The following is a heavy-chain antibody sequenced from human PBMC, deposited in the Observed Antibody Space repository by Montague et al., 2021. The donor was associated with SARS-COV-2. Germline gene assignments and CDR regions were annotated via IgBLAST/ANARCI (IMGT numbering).Heavy chain of an antibody. V-gene: IGHV4-59*01. Sequence: SETLSLTCTVSGDSIRTNYWSWIRQPPGKGLEWIGYVDKSDNTDYNPSLKSRVTISLDTSKKQFSLKLNTLTSADTAVYYCTSGEGNYGWRYYFDYWGQGTLVTVSS. CDR1: GDSIRTNY. CDR3: TSGEGNYGWRYYFDY. CDR2: VDKSDNT. D-gene: IGHD3-10*01. J-gene: IGHJ4*02.